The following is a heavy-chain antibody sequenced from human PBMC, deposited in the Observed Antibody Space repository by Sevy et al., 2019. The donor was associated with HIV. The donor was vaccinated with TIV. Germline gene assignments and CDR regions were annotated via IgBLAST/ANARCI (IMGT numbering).Heavy chain of an antibody. D-gene: IGHD6-6*01. V-gene: IGHV3-21*01. CDR1: GFTFSSYS. J-gene: IGHJ4*02. CDR3: ARAVFEYCSSSDY. Sequence: GGSLRLSCAASGFTFSSYSMNWVRQAPGKGLEWVSSISSSSSYIYYADSVKGRFTISRDNAKNSLYLQMNSLRAEDTAVYYCARAVFEYCSSSDYWGQGTLVTVSS. CDR2: ISSSSSYI.